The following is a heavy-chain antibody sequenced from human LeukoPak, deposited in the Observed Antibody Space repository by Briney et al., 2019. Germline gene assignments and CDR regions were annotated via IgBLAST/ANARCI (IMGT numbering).Heavy chain of an antibody. V-gene: IGHV4-34*01. CDR2: INHSGST. Sequence: PSETLSLTCAVYGGSFSGYYWSWIRQPPGKGLEWIGEINHSGSTNYNPSLKSRVTISVDTSKNQFSLKLSSVTAADTAVYYCAREVSSYGEFDYWGQGTLVTVSS. D-gene: IGHD5-18*01. CDR3: AREVSSYGEFDY. CDR1: GGSFSGYY. J-gene: IGHJ4*02.